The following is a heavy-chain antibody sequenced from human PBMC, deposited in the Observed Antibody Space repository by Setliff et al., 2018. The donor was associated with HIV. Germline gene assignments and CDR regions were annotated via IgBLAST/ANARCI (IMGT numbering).Heavy chain of an antibody. CDR2: INPSRHNT. CDR3: ARNYGMDV. J-gene: IGHJ6*02. V-gene: IGHV1-2*06. CDR1: GYTFTDYF. Sequence: GASVKVSCKASGYTFTDYFIHWVRQAPGQGLEWMGRINPSRHNTIYAPRYQGRVTMTRDTSISTAYMELGGLRSDDTAVYYCARNYGMDVWGQGTTVTVSS.